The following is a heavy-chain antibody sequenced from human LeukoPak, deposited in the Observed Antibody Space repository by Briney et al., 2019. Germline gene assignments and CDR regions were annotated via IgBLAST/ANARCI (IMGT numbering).Heavy chain of an antibody. Sequence: PGGSLRLSCAASGFTFSSYAMSWVRQAPGKGLEWVSAISGSGGSTYYADSVRGRFTISRDNSKNTLYLQMNSLRAEDTAVYRCAKGSSGTAMVAYYFDYWGQGTLVTVSS. CDR1: GFTFSSYA. CDR3: AKGSSGTAMVAYYFDY. D-gene: IGHD5-18*01. V-gene: IGHV3-23*01. J-gene: IGHJ4*02. CDR2: ISGSGGST.